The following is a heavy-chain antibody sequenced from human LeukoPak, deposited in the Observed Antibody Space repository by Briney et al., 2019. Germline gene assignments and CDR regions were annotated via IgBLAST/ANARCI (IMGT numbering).Heavy chain of an antibody. CDR3: VKDRWVDH. J-gene: IGHJ4*02. Sequence: PGGSLRLSCSASGFIFSPYAMHWVRQAPGKGLEYVSSISSEGKTTYYADSVKGRFTISRDNSKNTLYLQMSSLRPEDTAVYYCVKDRWVDHLGQGTLVTVSS. V-gene: IGHV3-64D*06. D-gene: IGHD6-13*01. CDR2: ISSEGKTT. CDR1: GFIFSPYA.